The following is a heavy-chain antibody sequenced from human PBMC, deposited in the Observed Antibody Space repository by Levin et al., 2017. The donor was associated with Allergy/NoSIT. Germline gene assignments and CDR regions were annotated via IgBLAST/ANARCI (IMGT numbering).Heavy chain of an antibody. J-gene: IGHJ4*02. D-gene: IGHD4-17*01. CDR2: ISANNGNR. CDR3: ARDHSGGYSYWGDY. Sequence: PGGSLRLSCKASGYTFMHFGINWVRQAPGQGLEWMGCISANNGNRYFPQRFQGRVTMTTDTSTSTAYLELRNLRSDDTAMYYCARDHSGGYSYWGDYWGQGTLVTVSS. V-gene: IGHV1-18*01. CDR1: GYTFMHFG.